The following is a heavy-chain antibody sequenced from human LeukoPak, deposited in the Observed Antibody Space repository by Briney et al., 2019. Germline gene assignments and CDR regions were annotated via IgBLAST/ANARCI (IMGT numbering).Heavy chain of an antibody. Sequence: PGGSLRLSCAASGFTFSSHSMNWVRQAPGKGLEWVSYISSSSSSRYYADSVKGRFTISRDDARNSLYLQMNSLRAEDTAVYYCARMSGSRLPGYWGQGALVTVS. CDR3: ARMSGSRLPGY. CDR1: GFTFSSHS. V-gene: IGHV3-48*01. CDR2: ISSSSSSR. J-gene: IGHJ4*02. D-gene: IGHD3-3*01.